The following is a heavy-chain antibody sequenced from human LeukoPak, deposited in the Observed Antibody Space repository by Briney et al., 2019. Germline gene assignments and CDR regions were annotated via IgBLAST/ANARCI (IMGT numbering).Heavy chain of an antibody. Sequence: QPGGSLRLSCAASGFTFSSYAMHWVRQAPGKGLEWVAVISYDGSNKYYADSVKGRFTVSRDDSKNTVYLQMNSLTVEDTAVYYCARAALFSSGWSRPADVWGQGTTVTVFS. J-gene: IGHJ6*02. CDR2: ISYDGSNK. CDR3: ARAALFSSGWSRPADV. D-gene: IGHD6-13*01. CDR1: GFTFSSYA. V-gene: IGHV3-30-3*01.